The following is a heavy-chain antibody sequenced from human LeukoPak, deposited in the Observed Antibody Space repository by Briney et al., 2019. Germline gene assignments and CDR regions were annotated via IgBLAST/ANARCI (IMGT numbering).Heavy chain of an antibody. Sequence: GGSLRLSCAASGFTFSNNAMSWVRQAPGKGLEWVSAISNSGITTFYADSVKGRFAISRDNSKNTLYLQMTSLRAEDTAIYYCLTYYYDSSGYYGVDYWGQGTLVTVSP. CDR1: GFTFSNNA. CDR2: ISNSGITT. J-gene: IGHJ4*02. V-gene: IGHV3-23*01. CDR3: LTYYYDSSGYYGVDY. D-gene: IGHD3-22*01.